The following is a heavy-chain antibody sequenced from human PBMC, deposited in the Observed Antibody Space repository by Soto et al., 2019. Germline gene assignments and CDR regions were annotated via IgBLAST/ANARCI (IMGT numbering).Heavy chain of an antibody. Sequence: SETLSLTCTVSGGSLSYYYWSWIRQPPGKGLEWIGYIYYRGSTNYTPSLKSRVTISVETPKNQFSLKLRSVTAADTAVYYCARGMAEEQIFYYFDYWGQGALVTVSS. J-gene: IGHJ4*02. V-gene: IGHV4-59*01. CDR1: GGSLSYYY. CDR3: ARGMAEEQIFYYFDY. D-gene: IGHD3-9*01. CDR2: IYYRGST.